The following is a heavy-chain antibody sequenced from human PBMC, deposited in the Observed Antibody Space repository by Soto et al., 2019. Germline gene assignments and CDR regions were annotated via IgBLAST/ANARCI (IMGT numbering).Heavy chain of an antibody. J-gene: IGHJ6*03. Sequence: SETLSLTCAVYGGSFSGYYWSWIRQPPGKGLEWIGEINHSGSTNYNPSLKSRVTISVDTSKNQFSLKLSSVTAADTAVYYCARGLLTLDIVVVPAGRTYMDVWGKGTTVTVSS. CDR2: INHSGST. CDR1: GGSFSGYY. CDR3: ARGLLTLDIVVVPAGRTYMDV. D-gene: IGHD2-2*03. V-gene: IGHV4-34*01.